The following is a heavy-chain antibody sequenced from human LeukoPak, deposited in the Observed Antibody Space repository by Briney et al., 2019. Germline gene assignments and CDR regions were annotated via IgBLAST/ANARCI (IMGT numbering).Heavy chain of an antibody. V-gene: IGHV1-69*05. D-gene: IGHD3-22*01. CDR3: ARGPPYYYDSSGYYYFDY. Sequence: SVKVSCKASGGTFSSYAISWVRQAPGQGLEWMGGIIPIIGTANYAQKFQGRVTITTDESTSTAYMELSSLRSEDTAVYYCARGPPYYYDSSGYYYFDYWGQGTLVTVSS. J-gene: IGHJ4*02. CDR2: IIPIIGTA. CDR1: GGTFSSYA.